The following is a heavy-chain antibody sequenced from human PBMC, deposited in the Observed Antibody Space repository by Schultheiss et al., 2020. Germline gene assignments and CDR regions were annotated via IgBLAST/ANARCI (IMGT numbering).Heavy chain of an antibody. CDR1: GFTFSRYW. Sequence: GASLRLSCAASGFTFSRYWMSWVRQAPGKGLEWVGRIKSKTDGGTTDYAAPVKGRFTISRDDSKNTLYLQMNSLKTEDTAVYYCAKDTRGAPLWGQGTLVTGYS. V-gene: IGHV3-15*01. J-gene: IGHJ4*02. D-gene: IGHD6-25*01. CDR3: AKDTRGAPL. CDR2: IKSKTDGGTT.